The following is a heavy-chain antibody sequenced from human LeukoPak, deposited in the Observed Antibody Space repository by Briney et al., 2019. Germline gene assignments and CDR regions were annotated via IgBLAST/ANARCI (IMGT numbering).Heavy chain of an antibody. D-gene: IGHD3-22*01. CDR3: ARDPSGYFNY. CDR2: IYYSGST. CDR1: GGSVNSGNYY. J-gene: IGHJ4*02. Sequence: LETLSLTCTVSGGSVNSGNYYWSWSRQPPGKGLEWIGFIYYSGSTNYNPSLKSRVTISVDTSKNQFSLKLSSVTAADTAVYYCARDPSGYFNYWGQGTLATVSS. V-gene: IGHV4-61*01.